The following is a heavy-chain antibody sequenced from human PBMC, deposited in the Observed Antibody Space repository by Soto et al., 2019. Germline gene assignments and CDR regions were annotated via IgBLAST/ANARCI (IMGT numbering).Heavy chain of an antibody. Sequence: PSETLSLTCTVSGGSISSYYWSWIRQPAGKGLEWIGRIYTSGSTNYNPSLKSRVTMSVDASKNQFSLKLSSVTAADTAVYYCARDAGYSSSPTHSDWGQGTLVTVSS. CDR3: ARDAGYSSSPTHSD. J-gene: IGHJ4*02. D-gene: IGHD6-13*01. V-gene: IGHV4-4*07. CDR1: GGSISSYY. CDR2: IYTSGST.